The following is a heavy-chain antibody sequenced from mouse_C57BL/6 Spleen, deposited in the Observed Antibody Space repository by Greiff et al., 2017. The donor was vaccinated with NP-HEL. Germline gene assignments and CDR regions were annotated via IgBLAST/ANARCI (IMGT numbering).Heavy chain of an antibody. D-gene: IGHD2-4*01. CDR3: ARRRLDWYFDV. CDR1: GYTFTDYY. J-gene: IGHJ1*03. Sequence: VQLKESGPVLVKPGASVKMSCKASGYTFTDYYMNWVKQSHGKSLEWIGVINPYNGGTSYNQKFKGKATLTVDKSSSTAYMELNSLTSEDSAVYYCARRRLDWYFDVWGTGTTVTVSS. V-gene: IGHV1-19*01. CDR2: INPYNGGT.